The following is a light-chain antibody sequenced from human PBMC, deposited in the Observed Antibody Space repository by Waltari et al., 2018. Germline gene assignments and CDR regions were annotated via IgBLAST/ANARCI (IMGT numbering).Light chain of an antibody. CDR3: QSTDTIGTTVV. CDR2: KDT. V-gene: IGLV3-25*03. J-gene: IGLJ2*01. CDR1: VLTQES. Sequence: SYGLTQPPSVSVSPGQPARINCSGGVLTQESGYWNQQKPGRAPVVVIFKDTERPPGIPERFSGSGSGTTVTLTITGVQAEDEADYYCQSTDTIGTTVVFGGGTRLIAL.